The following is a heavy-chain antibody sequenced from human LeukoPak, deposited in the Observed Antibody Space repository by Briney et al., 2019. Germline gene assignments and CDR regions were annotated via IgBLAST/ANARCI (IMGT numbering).Heavy chain of an antibody. CDR2: ISGHGGNT. V-gene: IGHV3-43*02. Sequence: PGGSLRLSCAASGFTFDEYAMHWVRQARGKGLEGVSLISGHGGNTYYADSVKGRFTISRDNSRNSLYLQMNSLRTDDTALYYCAKDHRLIVVAYAFDIWGQGTMVTVSS. D-gene: IGHD3-22*01. CDR1: GFTFDEYA. J-gene: IGHJ3*02. CDR3: AKDHRLIVVAYAFDI.